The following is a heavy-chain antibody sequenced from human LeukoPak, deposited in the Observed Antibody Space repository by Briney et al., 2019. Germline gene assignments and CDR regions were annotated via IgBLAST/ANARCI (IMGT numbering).Heavy chain of an antibody. J-gene: IGHJ4*02. Sequence: ASVKVSCKASGYTFTNYGIAWVRQAPGQGLEWMGWISAYNGNTNYAQKVQGRVTMTADTSTSASTSAAYMELGSLTSDDTAVYYCARVGSYCTSTSCFDYWGQGTLVTVSS. V-gene: IGHV1-18*01. CDR1: GYTFTNYG. D-gene: IGHD2-2*01. CDR2: ISAYNGNT. CDR3: ARVGSYCTSTSCFDY.